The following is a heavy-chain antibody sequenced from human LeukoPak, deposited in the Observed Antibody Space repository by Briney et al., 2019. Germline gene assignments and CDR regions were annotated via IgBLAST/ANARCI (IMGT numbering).Heavy chain of an antibody. V-gene: IGHV3-23*01. CDR2: ISGNGGST. CDR1: GFTFSSSA. J-gene: IGHJ4*02. D-gene: IGHD5-18*01. CDR3: AQLPPWYSSSKKTNY. Sequence: GGSLRLSCAASGFTFSSSAMSWVRQAPGKGLEWVSSISGNGGSTYYADFVKGRFTISRDNSRNTLFLRMNSLRAGDTAVYYSAQLPPWYSSSKKTNYWGQGTLVTVSS.